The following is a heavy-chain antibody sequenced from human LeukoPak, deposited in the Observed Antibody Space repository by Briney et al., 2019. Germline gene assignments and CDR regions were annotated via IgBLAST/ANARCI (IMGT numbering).Heavy chain of an antibody. CDR2: IYYSGST. J-gene: IGHJ4*02. CDR3: TRVRIAAAGTVLYFDY. Sequence: SETLSLTCTVSGRSISSYYWSWIRQPPGKGLEWIGYIYYSGSTNYNPSLKSRVTISVDTSKNQFSLKLSSVTAADTAVYYCTRVRIAAAGTVLYFDYWGQGTLVTVSS. V-gene: IGHV4-59*01. CDR1: GRSISSYY. D-gene: IGHD6-13*01.